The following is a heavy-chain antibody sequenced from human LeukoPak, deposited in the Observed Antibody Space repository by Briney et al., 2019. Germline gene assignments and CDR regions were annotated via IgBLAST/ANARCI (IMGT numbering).Heavy chain of an antibody. V-gene: IGHV3-43*02. J-gene: IGHJ4*02. CDR3: AKETPDSSGYSFDS. Sequence: GGSLRLSCAASGFTFDDYAMHWVRQAPGKGLEWASLVSGDGGSTYYADSVKGRFTISRDNSKNSLHLQMTSLRTEDTALYYCAKETPDSSGYSFDSWGQGTLVTVSS. D-gene: IGHD3-22*01. CDR1: GFTFDDYA. CDR2: VSGDGGST.